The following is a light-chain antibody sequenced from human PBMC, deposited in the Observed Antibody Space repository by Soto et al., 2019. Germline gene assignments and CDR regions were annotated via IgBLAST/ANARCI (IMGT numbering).Light chain of an antibody. J-gene: IGKJ4*01. Sequence: EIELTQSPGTLSFSPGERATLSCRTSQRLASGYLAWYQQKPGQAPRLLIHGASTRATGIAARFSGSGSGTEFTLTISGLQSEDFVTYYCQQYNNWPVTFGGGTKVDIK. V-gene: IGKV3D-15*01. CDR3: QQYNNWPVT. CDR2: GAS. CDR1: QRLASGY.